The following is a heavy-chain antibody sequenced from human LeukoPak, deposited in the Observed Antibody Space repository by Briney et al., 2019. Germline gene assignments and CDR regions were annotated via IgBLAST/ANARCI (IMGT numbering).Heavy chain of an antibody. CDR3: AVHLPGDYLDR. V-gene: IGHV1-8*01. J-gene: IGHJ4*02. CDR1: AYTFNIYD. Sequence: ASVTVSCKASAYTFNIYDINWVRQAPGQGLEWMGWMNPDSGNTGFAQKFQGRVTMTRNTSITTAYMELSSLRSEDTAVYYCAVHLPGDYLDRWGQGTLVTVSS. CDR2: MNPDSGNT.